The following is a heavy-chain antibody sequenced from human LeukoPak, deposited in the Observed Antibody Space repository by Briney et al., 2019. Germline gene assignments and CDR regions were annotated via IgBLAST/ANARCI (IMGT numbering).Heavy chain of an antibody. CDR2: IYTSGST. CDR1: GGSISSGSYY. J-gene: IGHJ4*02. D-gene: IGHD3-22*01. V-gene: IGHV4-61*02. CDR3: ARGTYYYDSSGYFRY. Sequence: SETLSLTCTVSGGSISSGSYYWSWIRQPAGKGLEWIGRIYTSGSTNYNPSLKSRVTISVDTSKNQFSLKLSSVTAADTAVYYCARGTYYYDSSGYFRYWGQGTLVTVSS.